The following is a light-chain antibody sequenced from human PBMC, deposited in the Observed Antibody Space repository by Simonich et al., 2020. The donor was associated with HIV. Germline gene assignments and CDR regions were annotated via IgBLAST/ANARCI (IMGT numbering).Light chain of an antibody. CDR3: QQYFSTPYT. CDR1: QGISSY. Sequence: IQLTQSPSFLSASVGDRVTITCRASQGISSYLALYQQKPGKAPKLLIYAASTLQSGVPSRFSGSGSGTDFTLTISSLQAEDVALYYCQQYFSTPYTFGQGTKLEIK. CDR2: AAS. V-gene: IGKV1-9*01. J-gene: IGKJ2*01.